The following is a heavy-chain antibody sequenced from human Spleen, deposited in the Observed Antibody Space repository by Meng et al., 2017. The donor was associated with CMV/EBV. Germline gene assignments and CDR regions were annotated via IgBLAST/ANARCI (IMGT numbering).Heavy chain of an antibody. J-gene: IGHJ3*01. Sequence: GESLKISCAASGFTFSSYWMHWVRQAPGKGLKWMAFIQYDGGDQFYADSVKGRFSISRDNSKNTLFLQMNSLRVDDRAIYYCAREAGTAGAFDVWGQGTMVTVSS. D-gene: IGHD3-10*01. CDR3: AREAGTAGAFDV. CDR2: IQYDGGDQ. V-gene: IGHV3-30*02. CDR1: GFTFSSYW.